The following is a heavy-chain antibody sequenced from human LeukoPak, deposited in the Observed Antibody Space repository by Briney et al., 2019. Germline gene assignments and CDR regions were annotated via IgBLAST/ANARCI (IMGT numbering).Heavy chain of an antibody. CDR3: TRHSQLYLPFDY. D-gene: IGHD5-18*01. J-gene: IGHJ4*02. Sequence: SETLSLTCTVSGGSIRSYYWSWIRQPPGKGLEWIGYIYYSGSTNYNPSLKSRVTISVDTSKNQFSLKLSSVTAADTAFYYCTRHSQLYLPFDYWGQGTLVTVSS. V-gene: IGHV4-59*08. CDR1: GGSIRSYY. CDR2: IYYSGST.